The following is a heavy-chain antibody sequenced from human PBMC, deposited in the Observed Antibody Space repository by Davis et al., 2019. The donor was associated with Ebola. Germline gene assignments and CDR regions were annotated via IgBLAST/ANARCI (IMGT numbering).Heavy chain of an antibody. CDR2: INPSGGST. D-gene: IGHD2-15*01. CDR3: ARERVGYCSGGSCSRFDY. J-gene: IGHJ4*02. CDR1: GYTFTSYY. Sequence: AASVKVSCKASGYTFTSYYMHWVRQAPGQGLEWMGIINPSGGSTSYAQKFQGRVTITADESTSTAYMELSSLRSEDTAVYYCARERVGYCSGGSCSRFDYWGQGTLVTVSS. V-gene: IGHV1-46*01.